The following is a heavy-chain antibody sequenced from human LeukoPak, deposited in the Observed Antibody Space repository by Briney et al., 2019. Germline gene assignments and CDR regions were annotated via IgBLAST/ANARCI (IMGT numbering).Heavy chain of an antibody. Sequence: GGSLRLSCAASGFTFSSYAMSWVRQAPGKGLEWVSAISGSGGSTYYADSVKGRFTISRDNSKNTLYLQMNSLRAEDTAVYYCAKGGRYSGYDYASYYYYGMDVWGQGTTVTVSS. J-gene: IGHJ6*02. CDR3: AKGGRYSGYDYASYYYYGMDV. CDR1: GFTFSSYA. V-gene: IGHV3-23*01. CDR2: ISGSGGST. D-gene: IGHD5-12*01.